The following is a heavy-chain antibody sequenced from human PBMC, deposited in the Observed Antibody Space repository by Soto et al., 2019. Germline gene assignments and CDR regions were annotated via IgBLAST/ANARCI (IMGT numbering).Heavy chain of an antibody. J-gene: IGHJ4*02. V-gene: IGHV4-59*08. CDR3: ARQLSTTIAPLPFDY. Sequence: PSETLSLTCTVSGGSISSYYWSWIRQPPGKGLEWIAYIYYSGSTEDNPSLKSRVTISVDTSKNQFSLKLSSVTAADTAVYYCARQLSTTIAPLPFDYWGQGTLVTVSS. CDR2: IYYSGST. CDR1: GGSISSYY. D-gene: IGHD1-1*01.